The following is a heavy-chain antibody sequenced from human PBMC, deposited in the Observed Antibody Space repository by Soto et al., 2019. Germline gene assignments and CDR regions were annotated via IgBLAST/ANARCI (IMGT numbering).Heavy chain of an antibody. J-gene: IGHJ4*02. D-gene: IGHD4-17*01. CDR1: GGTFSSYA. Sequence: TVKVSCKASGGTFSSYAISWVRQAPGQGLEWMGGIIPIFGRANYAQKFQGRVTITADESTSTAYMELSSVRSEDTAVYYCARVGIYGDYDYWGQGTLVTDSS. CDR2: IIPIFGRA. CDR3: ARVGIYGDYDY. V-gene: IGHV1-69*13.